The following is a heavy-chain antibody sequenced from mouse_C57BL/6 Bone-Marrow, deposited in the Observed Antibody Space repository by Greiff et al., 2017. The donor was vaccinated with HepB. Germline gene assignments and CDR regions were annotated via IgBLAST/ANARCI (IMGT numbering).Heavy chain of an antibody. V-gene: IGHV5-16*01. Sequence: EVQVVESEGGLVQPGSSMKLSCTASGFTFSDYYMAWVRQVPEKGLEWVANINYDGSSTYYLDSLKSRFIISRDNAKNILYLQMSSLKSEDTATYYCATFDGYYAYWGQGTLVTVSA. D-gene: IGHD2-3*01. CDR2: INYDGSST. CDR1: GFTFSDYY. CDR3: ATFDGYYAY. J-gene: IGHJ3*01.